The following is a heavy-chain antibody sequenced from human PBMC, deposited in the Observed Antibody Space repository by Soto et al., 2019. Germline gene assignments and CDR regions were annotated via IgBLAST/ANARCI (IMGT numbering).Heavy chain of an antibody. Sequence: GGSLRLSCAASGFTFSSYAMSWVRQAPGKGLEWVSAISGSGGSTYYADSVNGRFTISRDNSKNTLYLQMNSLRAEDTAVYYCAKGPVTDLSSGSYYYYGMDVWGQGTTVTVSS. V-gene: IGHV3-23*01. CDR1: GFTFSSYA. D-gene: IGHD6-25*01. CDR3: AKGPVTDLSSGSYYYYGMDV. CDR2: ISGSGGST. J-gene: IGHJ6*02.